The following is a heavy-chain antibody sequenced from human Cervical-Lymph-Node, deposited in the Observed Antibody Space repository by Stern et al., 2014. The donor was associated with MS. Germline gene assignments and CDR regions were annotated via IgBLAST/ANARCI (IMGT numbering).Heavy chain of an antibody. CDR1: GFSFAEYN. V-gene: IGHV3-9*01. Sequence: EVQLVESGGGLVQPGRSLRLSCVASGFSFAEYNMHWVRQAPGKGLEWVSGISWNSDNIGYAASVKGRFTISRDNAKNSLYLQMNSLRPENTALYYCASNPFYYYGLDVWGQGTTVIVSS. CDR3: ASNPFYYYGLDV. D-gene: IGHD1-14*01. CDR2: ISWNSDNI. J-gene: IGHJ6*02.